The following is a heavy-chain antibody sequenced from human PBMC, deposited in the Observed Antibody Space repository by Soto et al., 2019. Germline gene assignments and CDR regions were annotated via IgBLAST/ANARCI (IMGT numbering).Heavy chain of an antibody. CDR1: GFTFSSYS. J-gene: IGHJ3*02. D-gene: IGHD1-20*01. CDR3: ATDNWTDAFDI. CDR2: ISSSSSYI. V-gene: IGHV3-21*01. Sequence: EVQLVESGGGLVKPGGSLRLSCAASGFTFSSYSMNWVRQAPGKGLEWVSSISSSSSYIYYADSVKGRFTISRDNTKNSLYLQMNSLRAEDTAVYYCATDNWTDAFDIWGQGTMVTVSS.